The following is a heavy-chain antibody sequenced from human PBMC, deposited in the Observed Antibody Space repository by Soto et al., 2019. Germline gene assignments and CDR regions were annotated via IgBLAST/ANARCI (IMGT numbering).Heavy chain of an antibody. V-gene: IGHV4-4*07. CDR1: GGSISRYY. CDR3: ARATGDNCEGSTGYQYCFDP. Sequence: SESLSLTCTVSGGSISRYYWSWIRQPAGKGLEWIGRIYTSGSTNYNPSSKSRVTMSVDTSKNQFSLKLSTVTAADTAVYYCARATGDNCEGSTGYQYCFDPWGQGTPVTVSS. CDR2: IYTSGST. J-gene: IGHJ5*02. D-gene: IGHD3-22*01.